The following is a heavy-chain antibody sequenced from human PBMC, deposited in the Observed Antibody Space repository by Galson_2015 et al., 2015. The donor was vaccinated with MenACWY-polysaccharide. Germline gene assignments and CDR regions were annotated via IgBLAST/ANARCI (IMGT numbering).Heavy chain of an antibody. D-gene: IGHD2-15*01. CDR2: IQYDGSIK. Sequence: SLRLSCAASGSRFSHSGIHWVRQAPGKGLEWVAVIQYDGSIKAYADSVKGRFTISRDNSKNTVFLEMNTLGAEDTAVYYCAREGSRIVFHAFDIWGQGTMVTVSS. CDR3: AREGSRIVFHAFDI. CDR1: GSRFSHSG. V-gene: IGHV3-33*01. J-gene: IGHJ3*02.